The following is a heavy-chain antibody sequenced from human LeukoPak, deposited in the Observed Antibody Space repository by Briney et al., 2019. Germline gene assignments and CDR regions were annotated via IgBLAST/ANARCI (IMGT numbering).Heavy chain of an antibody. CDR3: ARAFPRYCSSTSCYAYYYGMDV. V-gene: IGHV1-18*04. CDR1: GYTFTSYG. CDR2: ISAYNGNT. J-gene: IGHJ6*04. D-gene: IGHD2-2*01. Sequence: GSSVKVSCQASGYTFTSYGISWLRQAPGQELEWMGWISAYNGNTNYAQKLQGRVTMTTDTSTSTAYMELRSLRSDDTAVYYCARAFPRYCSSTSCYAYYYGMDVWGKGTTVTVSS.